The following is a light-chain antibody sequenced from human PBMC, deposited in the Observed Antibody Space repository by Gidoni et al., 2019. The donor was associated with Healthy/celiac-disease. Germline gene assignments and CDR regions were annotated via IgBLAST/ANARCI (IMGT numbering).Light chain of an antibody. Sequence: DIVMTQSTLSLPVTPGEPTSISCRSSQRHLHSNGYNYLDWYLQKPGQSPQLLIYLGSNRASGVPYRFSGSGSGTDFTLKISRVEAEDVGVYYCMQALQTPPTFGGGTKVEIK. J-gene: IGKJ4*01. CDR3: MQALQTPPT. V-gene: IGKV2-28*01. CDR1: QRHLHSNGYNY. CDR2: LGS.